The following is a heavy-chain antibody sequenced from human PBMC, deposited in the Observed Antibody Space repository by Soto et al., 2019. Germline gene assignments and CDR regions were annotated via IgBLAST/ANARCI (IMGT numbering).Heavy chain of an antibody. CDR2: INSDGSIT. CDR3: ARQEGAAFYYDGMDV. Sequence: EVQLVESGGGLVQPGGSLSLSCAASGFTFSSYWMHWVRQAPGKGLVWVSRINSDGSITCYADSVKGRFTISRDNAKNTLYLDMNSLRAEDTAVYYCARQEGAAFYYDGMDVWGQGTTVTVSS. CDR1: GFTFSSYW. J-gene: IGHJ6*02. V-gene: IGHV3-74*01.